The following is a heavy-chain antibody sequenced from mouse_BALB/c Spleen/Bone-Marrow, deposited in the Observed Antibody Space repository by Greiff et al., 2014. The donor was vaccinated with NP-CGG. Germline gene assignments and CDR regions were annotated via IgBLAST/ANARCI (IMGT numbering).Heavy chain of an antibody. CDR2: IYPSDSYT. CDR3: TRSYGSSYEYYFDY. J-gene: IGHJ2*01. V-gene: IGHV1-69*02. Sequence: QVHVKQSGAELVRPGASVKLSCKASGYTFTSYWINWVKQRPGQGLEWIGNIYPSDSYTNYNQKFKDKATLTVDISSSTAYMQLSSPTSEDSAVYYCTRSYGSSYEYYFDYWGQGTTLTVSS. CDR1: GYTFTSYW. D-gene: IGHD1-1*01.